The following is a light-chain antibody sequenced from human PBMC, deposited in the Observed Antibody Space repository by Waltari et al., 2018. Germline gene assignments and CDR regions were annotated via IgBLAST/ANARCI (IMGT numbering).Light chain of an antibody. Sequence: DIQMTQSPSSLSASVGDRVTITCRASQFISANFNWYQQKPGKAPKLLIYAASTVQRGVPSRFSGGGSVTYCTLTINSLQPEDFATYYCQQSYDTLRFTFGPGTKVDI. J-gene: IGKJ3*01. CDR3: QQSYDTLRFT. CDR1: QFISAN. V-gene: IGKV1-39*01. CDR2: AAS.